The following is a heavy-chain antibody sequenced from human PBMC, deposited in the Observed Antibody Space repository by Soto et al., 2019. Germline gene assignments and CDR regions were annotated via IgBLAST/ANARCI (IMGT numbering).Heavy chain of an antibody. CDR1: GGSISRGDYY. CDR2: ISYSGST. Sequence: SETLSLTCTVSGGSISRGDYYWSWIRQPPGKGLEWIGYISYSGSTYYNPSLKSRVTISVDTSKNQFSLKLSSVTVADTAVYYCARDLCSGGSCYSRYYYGMDVWGQGTTVTVSS. CDR3: ARDLCSGGSCYSRYYYGMDV. J-gene: IGHJ6*02. V-gene: IGHV4-30-4*01. D-gene: IGHD2-15*01.